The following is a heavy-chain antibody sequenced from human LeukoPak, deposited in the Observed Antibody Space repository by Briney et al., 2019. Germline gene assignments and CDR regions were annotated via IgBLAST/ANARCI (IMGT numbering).Heavy chain of an antibody. CDR3: ARDLNREDFDY. V-gene: IGHV3-33*01. Sequence: GGSLRLSCAASGFVFSSYDMHWVRQAPGKGLEWVAIIWFDGSAKYYGDSVKGRFTISRDNSKSTLYLQMNSLRVEDTAVYYCARDLNREDFDYWGQGTLVAVSS. J-gene: IGHJ4*02. CDR1: GFVFSSYD. D-gene: IGHD1-14*01. CDR2: IWFDGSAK.